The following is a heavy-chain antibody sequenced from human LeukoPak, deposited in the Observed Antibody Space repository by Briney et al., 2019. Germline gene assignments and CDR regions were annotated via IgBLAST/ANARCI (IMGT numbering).Heavy chain of an antibody. CDR1: GFTFSSYE. Sequence: GGSLRLSCAASGFTFSSYEMNWVRQAPGKGLEWVSYISSSGSTIYYADSVKGRFTISRDNAKNSLYLQMNSLRAEDPAVYYCARDTDVVGVDNFDYWGQGTLVTVSS. J-gene: IGHJ4*02. CDR3: ARDTDVVGVDNFDY. CDR2: ISSSGSTI. V-gene: IGHV3-48*03. D-gene: IGHD1-26*01.